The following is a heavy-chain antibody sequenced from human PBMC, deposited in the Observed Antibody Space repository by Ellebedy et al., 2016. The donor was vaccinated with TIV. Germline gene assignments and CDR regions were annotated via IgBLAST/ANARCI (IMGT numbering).Heavy chain of an antibody. J-gene: IGHJ6*02. D-gene: IGHD2-21*02. V-gene: IGHV3-30*03. Sequence: GGSLRLXXAASGFSFSYFAIDWVRLAPGRGLEWVAVISDDGTEDYYADSVKGRFTVTRDNSKNTLYLQMNNVRPEDTALYYCARGGQHCIGDCTYGMDVWGQGTAVTVSS. CDR3: ARGGQHCIGDCTYGMDV. CDR2: ISDDGTED. CDR1: GFSFSYFA.